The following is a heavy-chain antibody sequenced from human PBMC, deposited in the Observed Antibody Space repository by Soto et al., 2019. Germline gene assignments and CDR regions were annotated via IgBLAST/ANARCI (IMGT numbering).Heavy chain of an antibody. CDR1: GGSISSGGYY. V-gene: IGHV4-61*08. D-gene: IGHD2-21*02. J-gene: IGHJ4*02. Sequence: SETLSLTCPVSGGSISSGGYYWSWIRQHPGKGLEWIGYIYYSGSTKYNPSLKSRATISIDTSKNQVSLKLSSVTAEDTAVYYCATLPRGHWGQGTLVTVSS. CDR2: IYYSGST. CDR3: ATLPRGH.